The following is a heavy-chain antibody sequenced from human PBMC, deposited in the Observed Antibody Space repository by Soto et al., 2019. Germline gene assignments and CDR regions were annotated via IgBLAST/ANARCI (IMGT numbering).Heavy chain of an antibody. CDR2: IHHSGST. CDR3: ARQGFGQLHGLVDV. Sequence: QVQLQESGPGLVKPSETLSLTCSVSGGSITSHYCSWFRQPPGKGLEWIGYIHHSGSTSYNPSHKSRVTMSVDTSKNQFSLKVSSVTAADTALYYCARQGFGQLHGLVDVWGPGTTVTVSS. J-gene: IGHJ6*02. V-gene: IGHV4-59*08. D-gene: IGHD3-10*01. CDR1: GGSITSHY.